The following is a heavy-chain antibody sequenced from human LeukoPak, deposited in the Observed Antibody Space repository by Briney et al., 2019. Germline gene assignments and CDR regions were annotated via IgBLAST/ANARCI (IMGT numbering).Heavy chain of an antibody. J-gene: IGHJ3*02. CDR3: ARRVTAWTFDI. V-gene: IGHV1-2*02. Sequence: ASVKVSCKASGYPLTAFSLHWVRQAPGQGLEWMGWINPNGGGTNYAQKFQGRVTMTTDTSISTAYMEMSGLTSDDTAVYYCARRVTAWTFDIWGQGTRVTVSA. CDR1: GYPLTAFS. D-gene: IGHD2-21*02. CDR2: INPNGGGT.